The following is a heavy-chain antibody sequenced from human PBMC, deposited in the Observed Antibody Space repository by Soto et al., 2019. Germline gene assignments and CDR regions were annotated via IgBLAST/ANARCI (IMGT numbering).Heavy chain of an antibody. Sequence: QVQLQESGPGLVKPSETLSLTCTVSGGSISSYYWSWIRQPPGKGLEWIGYIYYSGSTNYNPSLKSRVTISVDTSKNQFSLKLSSVTAADTAVYYCARGGSGSWGHYYYYYMDVWGKGTTVTVSS. J-gene: IGHJ6*03. D-gene: IGHD3-10*01. V-gene: IGHV4-59*08. CDR2: IYYSGST. CDR1: GGSISSYY. CDR3: ARGGSGSWGHYYYYYMDV.